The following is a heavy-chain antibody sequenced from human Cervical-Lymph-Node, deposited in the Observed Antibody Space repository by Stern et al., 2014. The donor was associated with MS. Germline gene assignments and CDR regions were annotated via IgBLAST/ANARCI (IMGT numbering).Heavy chain of an antibody. CDR1: ENTFTGYY. D-gene: IGHD1-26*01. CDR3: ARISLGSGIDY. CDR2: INPNSGAT. Sequence: QVQLGQSGAEVKKPGASVKVTCKASENTFTGYYIHWVRQAPGQGLEWMGWINPNSGATNYAQRFQDRVSLTSDTSNTLAYMELDRLTSDDTAVYYCARISLGSGIDYWGQGSLVTVSS. J-gene: IGHJ4*02. V-gene: IGHV1-2*02.